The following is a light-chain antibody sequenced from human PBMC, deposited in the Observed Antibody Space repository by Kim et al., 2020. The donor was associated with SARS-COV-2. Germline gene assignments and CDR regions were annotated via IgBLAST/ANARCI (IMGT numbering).Light chain of an antibody. Sequence: SASVGDSVTITCRATESAGTWVAWYQQKPGMHPKHLIYKASILESGVPSRFSGSGSGTFFTLTISSLQPDDFATYHCQQYNDFSTFGQGTKLEI. CDR1: ESAGTW. CDR2: KAS. J-gene: IGKJ2*01. CDR3: QQYNDFST. V-gene: IGKV1-5*03.